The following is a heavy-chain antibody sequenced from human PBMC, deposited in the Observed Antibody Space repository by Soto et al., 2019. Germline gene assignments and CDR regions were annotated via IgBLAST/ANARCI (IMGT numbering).Heavy chain of an antibody. D-gene: IGHD4-17*01. V-gene: IGHV1-45*02. CDR2: ITPFNGNT. J-gene: IGHJ5*02. CDR3: ARSDYAREFDP. Sequence: SVKVSCKASGYAFTYRYLHWVRQAPGQALEWMGWITPFNGNTNYAQKFQDRVTITRDRSMSTAYMELSSLRSEDTAMYYCARSDYAREFDPWGQGTLVTVSS. CDR1: GYAFTYRY.